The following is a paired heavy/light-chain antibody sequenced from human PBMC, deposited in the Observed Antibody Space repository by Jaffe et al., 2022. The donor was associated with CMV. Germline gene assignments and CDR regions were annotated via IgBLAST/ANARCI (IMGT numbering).Heavy chain of an antibody. V-gene: IGHV3-23*01. CDR3: AKDPSTSCYFGWWDSCGMDV. CDR1: GFTFSSYA. J-gene: IGHJ6*02. CDR2: ISGSGGST. Sequence: EVQLLESGGGLVQPGGSLRLSCAASGFTFSSYAMSWVRQAPGKGLEWVSAISGSGGSTYYADSVKGRFTISRDNSKNTLYLQMNSLRAEDTAVYYCAKDPSTSCYFGWWDSCGMDVWGQGTTVTVSS. D-gene: IGHD2-2*01.
Light chain of an antibody. Sequence: DIVMTQTPLSSPVTLGQPASISCRSSQSLVHSDGNTYLSWLQQRPGQPPRLLIYKISNRFSGVPDRFSGSGAGTDFTLKISRVEAEDVGVYYCMQATQFRYTFGQGTKLEIK. CDR2: KIS. CDR1: QSLVHSDGNTY. V-gene: IGKV2-24*01. CDR3: MQATQFRYT. J-gene: IGKJ2*01.